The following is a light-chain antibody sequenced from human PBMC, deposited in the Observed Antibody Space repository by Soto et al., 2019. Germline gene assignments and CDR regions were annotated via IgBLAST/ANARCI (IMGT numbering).Light chain of an antibody. J-gene: IGLJ2*01. V-gene: IGLV3-21*02. CDR2: DDS. Sequence: SYELTQPPSVSVAPGQTARIPCGGDNIGTKSVYWYQQKPGQAPVMVVYDDSDRPSGIPERFSGSNSGNTATLTISRVAAGDEADYYCHVWDGTGNQVVFGGGTKLTVL. CDR1: NIGTKS. CDR3: HVWDGTGNQVV.